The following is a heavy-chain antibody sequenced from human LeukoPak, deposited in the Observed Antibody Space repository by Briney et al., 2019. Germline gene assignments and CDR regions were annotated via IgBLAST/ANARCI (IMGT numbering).Heavy chain of an antibody. CDR1: GGSISHYY. CDR2: IYYSGST. CDR3: ARAGSSSWPNWFDP. D-gene: IGHD6-13*01. Sequence: PWETLSLTCTVSGGSISHYYWSWIRQPPGKGLEWIGYIYYSGSTNYNPSLKSRVTISVDTSKNQFSLKLSSVTAADTAVYYCARAGSSSWPNWFDPWGQGTLVTVSS. V-gene: IGHV4-59*01. J-gene: IGHJ5*02.